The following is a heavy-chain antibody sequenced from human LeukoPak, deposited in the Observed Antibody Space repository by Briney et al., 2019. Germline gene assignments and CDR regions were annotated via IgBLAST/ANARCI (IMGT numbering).Heavy chain of an antibody. V-gene: IGHV4-59*02. CDR1: GGSVSGYY. Sequence: SETLSLTCVVSGGSVSGYYWGWIRQPPGRGLEWIGYVYYSGSTNYNPSFKSRITISVDTSRNQFFLQLSSVTAADTAVYYCARIHRYCSGGACYVLDNWGQGTLVAVSS. D-gene: IGHD2-15*01. CDR3: ARIHRYCSGGACYVLDN. J-gene: IGHJ4*02. CDR2: VYYSGST.